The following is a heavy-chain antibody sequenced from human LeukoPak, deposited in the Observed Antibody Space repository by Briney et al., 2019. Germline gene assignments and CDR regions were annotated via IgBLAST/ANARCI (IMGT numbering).Heavy chain of an antibody. V-gene: IGHV3-30*18. Sequence: GRSLRLSCAASGFTFSSYGMHWVRQAPGKGLEWVAVISYDGSNKYYADSVKGRFTISRDNSKNTLYLQMNSLRAEDTAVYYCAKDPAAPAPYYFDYWGQGTLVTVSS. CDR1: GFTFSSYG. CDR2: ISYDGSNK. D-gene: IGHD6-13*01. CDR3: AKDPAAPAPYYFDY. J-gene: IGHJ4*02.